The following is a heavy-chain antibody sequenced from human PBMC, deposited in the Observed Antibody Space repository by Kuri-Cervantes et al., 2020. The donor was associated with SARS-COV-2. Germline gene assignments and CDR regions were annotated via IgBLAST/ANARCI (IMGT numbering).Heavy chain of an antibody. CDR1: GFTFSSYA. D-gene: IGHD6-13*01. J-gene: IGHJ6*02. V-gene: IGHV3-23*01. Sequence: GGSLRLSCAASGFTFSSYAMNWVRQAPGKGLEWVSAISGSGASTYYADSVKGRFTISRDNSKNTLYLQMNSLRAEDTAVYYCAKGSYSSPLDYYYGMDVWGQGTTVTVSS. CDR3: AKGSYSSPLDYYYGMDV. CDR2: ISGSGAST.